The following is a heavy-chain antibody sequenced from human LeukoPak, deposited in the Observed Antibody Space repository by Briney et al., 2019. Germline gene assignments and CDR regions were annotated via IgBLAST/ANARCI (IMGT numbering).Heavy chain of an antibody. D-gene: IGHD5/OR15-5a*01. CDR1: GGSISSGDYY. CDR3: ARDPQSTFFDY. V-gene: IGHV4-31*03. J-gene: IGHJ4*02. Sequence: PSETLSLTCTVSGGSISSGDYYWSWIRQHPGKGLEWIGYIYYSGSTYYNPSLKSRVTISVDTSKNQFSLKLSSVTAADTAVYYCARDPQSTFFDYWGQGTLVTVSS. CDR2: IYYSGST.